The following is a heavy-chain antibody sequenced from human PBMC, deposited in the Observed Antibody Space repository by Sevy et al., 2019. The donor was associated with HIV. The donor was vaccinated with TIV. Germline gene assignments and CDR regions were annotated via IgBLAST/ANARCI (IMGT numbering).Heavy chain of an antibody. CDR1: GFNFGTHA. V-gene: IGHV3-30-3*01. CDR2: ISYAGSHT. J-gene: IGHJ4*02. Sequence: GGSLRLSCEGSGFNFGTHAIHWVRQPPGRGLEWVAVISYAGSHTYYADSVKGRFNISRDNSKNTLYLQMNSLRHEDSAIYFCVRDRGGYAFIPSGYWGQGTQVTVSS. CDR3: VRDRGGYAFIPSGY. D-gene: IGHD5-12*01.